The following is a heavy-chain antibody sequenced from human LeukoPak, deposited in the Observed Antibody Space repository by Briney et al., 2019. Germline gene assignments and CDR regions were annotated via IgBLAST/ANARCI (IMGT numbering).Heavy chain of an antibody. CDR2: IYYSGST. V-gene: IGHV4-59*01. J-gene: IGHJ4*02. CDR3: ASWNYGDYSVDY. D-gene: IGHD4-17*01. Sequence: PSETLSLTCTVSGGSISSYYWSWIRQPPGKGLEWIGYIYYSGSTNYNPSLKSRVTISVDTSKNQFSLKLSSVTAADTAVYYCASWNYGDYSVDYWGQGTLVTVSS. CDR1: GGSISSYY.